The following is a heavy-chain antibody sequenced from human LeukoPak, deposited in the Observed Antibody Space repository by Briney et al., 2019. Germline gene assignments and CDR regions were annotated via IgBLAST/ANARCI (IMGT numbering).Heavy chain of an antibody. Sequence: ASVKVSCKASGYTFTGYYMHWVRQAPGQGLEWMGWINPNSGGTNYAQKFQGRVTMTRDTSISTAYMGLSRLRSDDTAVYYCARDPQDCSGGSCYAGLYYMDVWGKGTTVTVSS. CDR3: ARDPQDCSGGSCYAGLYYMDV. CDR1: GYTFTGYY. J-gene: IGHJ6*03. D-gene: IGHD2-15*01. V-gene: IGHV1-2*02. CDR2: INPNSGGT.